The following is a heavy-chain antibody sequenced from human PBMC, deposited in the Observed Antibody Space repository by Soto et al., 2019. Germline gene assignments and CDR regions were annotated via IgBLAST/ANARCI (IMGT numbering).Heavy chain of an antibody. CDR1: GFSLRTSVTR. J-gene: IGHJ4*02. CDR3: ARMIAGGGDFDY. D-gene: IGHD3-10*01. CDR2: IDWDDDK. Sequence: GPTLVNPTQTLTLTCSFSGFSLRTSVTRVSWIRQPPGKALEWLARIDWDDDKFYSTSLKTRLTISKDTSKNQVVLTMTNMDPVDTATYYCARMIAGGGDFDYWGQGTLVTVSS. V-gene: IGHV2-70*04.